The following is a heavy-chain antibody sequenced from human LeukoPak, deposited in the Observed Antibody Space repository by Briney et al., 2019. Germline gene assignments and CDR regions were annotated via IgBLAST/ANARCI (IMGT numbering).Heavy chain of an antibody. CDR3: TRAPYGGNSLATY. CDR2: IRSKAYGATT. J-gene: IGHJ4*02. CDR1: GFTSADYA. V-gene: IGHV3-49*04. Sequence: GGTLRLSCTASGFTSADYAMSWVRQAPGKGLEWVGVIRSKAYGATTEHAASVKGRFTVSRDDSKSIAYLQMNSLKTEDTAVYYCTRAPYGGNSLATYWGQGTLVTVSS. D-gene: IGHD4-23*01.